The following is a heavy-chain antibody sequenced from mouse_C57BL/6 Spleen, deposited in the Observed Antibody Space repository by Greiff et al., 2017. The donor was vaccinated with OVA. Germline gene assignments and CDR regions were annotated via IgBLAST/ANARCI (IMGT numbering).Heavy chain of an antibody. CDR3: ARTNWDV. CDR2: IRSGSSTI. V-gene: IGHV5-17*01. CDR1: GFTFSDYG. D-gene: IGHD4-1*01. Sequence: EVQGVESGGGLVKPGGSLTLSCAASGFTFSDYGMHWVRQAPEKGLEWVAYIRSGSSTIYYADIVKGRFTISRDNAKNTLFLQMTSLRSEDTAMYYCARTNWDVWGKGTTLTVSS. J-gene: IGHJ2*01.